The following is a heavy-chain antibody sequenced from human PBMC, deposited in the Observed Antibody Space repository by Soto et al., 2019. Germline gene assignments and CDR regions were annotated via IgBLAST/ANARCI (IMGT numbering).Heavy chain of an antibody. CDR1: GGSISTGDYY. CDR3: ASEDGDKRMY. V-gene: IGHV4-30-4*01. D-gene: IGHD2-8*01. Sequence: SETLYLTCTVPGGSISTGDYYWSWIRQPPGKGLEWIGYIYYSGNTFYSPSLKSRLTISLNTPKNQFSLRLGSVTAADTAVYYCASEDGDKRMYWGQGTQVTVPQ. CDR2: IYYSGNT. J-gene: IGHJ4*02.